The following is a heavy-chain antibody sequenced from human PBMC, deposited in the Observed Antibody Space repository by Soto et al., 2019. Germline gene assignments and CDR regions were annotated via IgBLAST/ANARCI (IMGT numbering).Heavy chain of an antibody. D-gene: IGHD4-17*01. V-gene: IGHV3-30*18. CDR2: ISYDGSNK. CDR1: GFTFSSYG. J-gene: IGHJ4*02. Sequence: QVQLVESGGGVVQPGRSLRLSCAASGFTFSSYGMHWVRQAPGKGLEWVAVISYDGSNKYYADSVKGRFTISRDNSKNTLYLQMDSLRTEDTAVYYCAKGPLYGDYGVFDYWGQGTLVTVSS. CDR3: AKGPLYGDYGVFDY.